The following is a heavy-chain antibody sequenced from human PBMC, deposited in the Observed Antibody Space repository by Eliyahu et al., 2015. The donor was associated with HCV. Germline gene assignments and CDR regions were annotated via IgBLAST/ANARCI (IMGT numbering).Heavy chain of an antibody. Sequence: EVQLVESGGGLVKPGGSLRLSCAASGFTFGNHYMHWVRQAPGEGPXWVARINTDGSSRTYADSVKGRFTISRDNDQNTLFLQMSSLRVEDTAMYYCARDGGTAVPDYWGQGTLVTVSS. V-gene: IGHV3-74*01. CDR3: ARDGGTAVPDY. D-gene: IGHD6-19*01. CDR2: INTDGSSR. CDR1: GFTFGNHY. J-gene: IGHJ4*02.